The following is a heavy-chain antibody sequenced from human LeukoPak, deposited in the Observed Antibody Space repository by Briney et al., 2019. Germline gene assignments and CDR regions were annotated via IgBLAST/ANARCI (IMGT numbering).Heavy chain of an antibody. Sequence: SETLSLTCTVSGGSISSYYWSWIRQPAGKGLEWIGRIYTSGSTNYNPSLKSRVTMSVDTSKNQFSLKLSSVTAADTAAYYCARAPTARGYSYGFSGYYYGMDVRGQGTTVTVSS. V-gene: IGHV4-4*07. CDR1: GGSISSYY. CDR2: IYTSGST. CDR3: ARAPTARGYSYGFSGYYYGMDV. D-gene: IGHD5-18*01. J-gene: IGHJ6*02.